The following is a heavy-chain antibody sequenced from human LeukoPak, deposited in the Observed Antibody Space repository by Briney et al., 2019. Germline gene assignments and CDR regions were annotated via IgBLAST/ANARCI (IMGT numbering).Heavy chain of an antibody. CDR2: IYYSGST. Sequence: PSETLSLTCAVYGGSFSGYYWSWIRQPPGKGLEWIGYIYYSGSTNYNPSLKTRLTMSVDTSKNQFSLKLSSLTAADTAVYYCARLITGTTTAFDIWGQGTMVTVSS. V-gene: IGHV4-59*12. J-gene: IGHJ3*02. CDR3: ARLITGTTTAFDI. CDR1: GGSFSGYY. D-gene: IGHD1-7*01.